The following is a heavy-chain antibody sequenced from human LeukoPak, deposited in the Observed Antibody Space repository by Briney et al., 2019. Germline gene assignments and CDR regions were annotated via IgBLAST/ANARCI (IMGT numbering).Heavy chain of an antibody. CDR2: ISASYGNK. D-gene: IGHD3-3*01. J-gene: IGHJ6*03. Sequence: ASVSVSFTASVYTYSNYVIAWVRQTPGQGVEWMGWISASYGNKNYPQKLQGRVTMTTDTSTTTAYMERRSLRSDDTAVYYCARFYYDLWSGENYCYRYMDVWGKGATVTVSS. CDR3: ARFYYDLWSGENYCYRYMDV. V-gene: IGHV1-18*01. CDR1: VYTYSNYV.